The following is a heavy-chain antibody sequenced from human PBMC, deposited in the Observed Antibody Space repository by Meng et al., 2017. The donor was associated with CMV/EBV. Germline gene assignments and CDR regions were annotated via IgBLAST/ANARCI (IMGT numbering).Heavy chain of an antibody. J-gene: IGHJ4*02. Sequence: ASVKVSCKASGYTFTSYGISWVRQAPGQGLEWMGWISAYNGNTNYAQKFQGRVTITADKSTSTAYMELSSLRSEDTAVYYCARPPDTRRDYYDFWSGYYFAYWGQGTLVTVSS. D-gene: IGHD3-3*01. CDR1: GYTFTSYG. CDR3: ARPPDTRRDYYDFWSGYYFAY. V-gene: IGHV1-18*01. CDR2: ISAYNGNT.